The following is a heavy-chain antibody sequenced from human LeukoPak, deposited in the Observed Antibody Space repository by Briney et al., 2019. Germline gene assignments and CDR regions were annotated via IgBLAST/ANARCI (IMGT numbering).Heavy chain of an antibody. Sequence: KPSETLSLTCTVSGGSISSGSYYWSWIRQPAGKGLEWFGRIYTSGSTNYNPSLKSRVTISVDTSKNQFSLKLSSVTAADTAVYYCARDSPDGYDSLWGQGTLVTVSS. V-gene: IGHV4-61*02. CDR2: IYTSGST. J-gene: IGHJ4*02. CDR1: GGSISSGSYY. CDR3: ARDSPDGYDSL. D-gene: IGHD5-12*01.